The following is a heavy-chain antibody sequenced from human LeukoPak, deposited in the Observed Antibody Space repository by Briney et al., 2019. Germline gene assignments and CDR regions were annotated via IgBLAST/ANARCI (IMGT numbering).Heavy chain of an antibody. Sequence: ASVKVSCKASGYTFTGYYMHWVRQAPGQGLEWMGWINPNSGGTNYAQKFQGRVTMTRDTSISTAYMELSRLRSDDTAVYYCARVSQDSRGYKHVFDYWGQGTLVTVSS. CDR2: INPNSGGT. D-gene: IGHD3-22*01. CDR3: ARVSQDSRGYKHVFDY. J-gene: IGHJ4*02. V-gene: IGHV1-2*02. CDR1: GYTFTGYY.